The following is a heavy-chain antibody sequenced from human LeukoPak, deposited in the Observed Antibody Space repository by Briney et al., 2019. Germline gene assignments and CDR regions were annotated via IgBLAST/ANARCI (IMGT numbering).Heavy chain of an antibody. V-gene: IGHV4-4*07. Sequence: SETLSLTCTVSGDSISNYFWSWIRQPAGKGLEWIGRIHPSGSTNYNPSLKSRVTLSVDTSKNQFSLKLSSVTAADTAVYYCARNPWYYFDYWGQGTLVTVSS. CDR3: ARNPWYYFDY. J-gene: IGHJ4*02. CDR2: IHPSGST. CDR1: GDSISNYF.